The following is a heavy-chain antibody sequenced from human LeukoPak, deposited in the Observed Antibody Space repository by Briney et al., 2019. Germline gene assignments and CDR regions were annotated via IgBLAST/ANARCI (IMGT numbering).Heavy chain of an antibody. Sequence: PSETLSLTCGVYGASSSNYYWNWIRQPPGKGLEWIGETTHVGRTNYSPSLRGRATISGDTSKSQFSLKLYSVTAADTAVYYCAPIYGDFSDFDYWGLGTLVTVSS. CDR2: TTHVGRT. J-gene: IGHJ4*02. CDR1: GASSSNYY. D-gene: IGHD2-21*02. CDR3: APIYGDFSDFDY. V-gene: IGHV4-34*01.